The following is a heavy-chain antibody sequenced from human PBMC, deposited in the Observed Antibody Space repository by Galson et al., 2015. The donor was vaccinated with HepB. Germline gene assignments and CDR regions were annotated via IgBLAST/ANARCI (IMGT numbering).Heavy chain of an antibody. CDR3: ARDMCSGGSCYGGYYYYYGMDV. Sequence: SLRLSCAASGFTFSSYSMNWVRQAPGKGLEWVSSISSSSSYIYYADSVKGRFTISRDNAKNSLYLQMNSLRAEDTAVYYCARDMCSGGSCYGGYYYYYGMDVWGQGTTVTVSS. D-gene: IGHD2-15*01. CDR2: ISSSSSYI. V-gene: IGHV3-21*01. J-gene: IGHJ6*02. CDR1: GFTFSSYS.